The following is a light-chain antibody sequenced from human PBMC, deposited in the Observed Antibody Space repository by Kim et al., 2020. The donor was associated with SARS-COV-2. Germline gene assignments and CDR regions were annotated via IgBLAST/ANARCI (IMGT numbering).Light chain of an antibody. V-gene: IGKV1-33*01. CDR2: DAS. J-gene: IGKJ4*01. CDR3: QQYDNLPVT. Sequence: ASVGDRVTITCQASQDISDYLNWYQQKPGKAPKLLISDASNLETGVPSRFRGSGSGTDFTLTISSLQPGDIATYYCQQYDNLPVTFGGGTKVEIK. CDR1: QDISDY.